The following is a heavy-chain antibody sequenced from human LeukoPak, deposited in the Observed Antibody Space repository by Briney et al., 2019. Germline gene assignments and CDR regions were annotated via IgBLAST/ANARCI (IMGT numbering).Heavy chain of an antibody. J-gene: IGHJ4*02. V-gene: IGHV1-69*05. D-gene: IGHD6-13*01. CDR1: GGTFSSYA. CDR2: IIPIFGTA. CDR3: ARVSSGSSWYFESYFDY. Sequence: GPSVKVSCKASGGTFSSYAISWVRQAPGQGLEWMGRIIPIFGTASYAQKFQGRVTITTDESTSTAYVELSSLRSEDTAVYYCARVSSGSSWYFESYFDYWGQGTLVTVSS.